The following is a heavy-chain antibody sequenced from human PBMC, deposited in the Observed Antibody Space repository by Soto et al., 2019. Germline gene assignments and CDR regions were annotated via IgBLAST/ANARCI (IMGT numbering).Heavy chain of an antibody. J-gene: IGHJ6*02. CDR1: GFIFSAYG. V-gene: IGHV3-30*18. CDR2: ISYDGSNK. Sequence: QVHLVESGGGVVPPGRSLRLSCAASGFIFSAYGMHWVRQAPGKGLEWVAFISYDGSNKYYVDSVKGRFTISRDNSQEIVYLQMNSLRGGDTAVYFCAKEPSSPTYGLEVWGQGTTVTVS. CDR3: AKEPSSPTYGLEV.